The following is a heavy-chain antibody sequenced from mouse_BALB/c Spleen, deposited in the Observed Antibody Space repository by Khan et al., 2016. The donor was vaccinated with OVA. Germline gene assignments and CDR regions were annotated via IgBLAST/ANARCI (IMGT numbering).Heavy chain of an antibody. CDR2: ISSGGST. V-gene: IGHV5-6-5*01. CDR3: ARGRSTTASWFAY. J-gene: IGHJ3*01. CDR1: GFTFSSYA. D-gene: IGHD1-2*01. Sequence: LVESGGGLVKPGGSLKLSCAASGFTFSSYAMSWVRQTPEKRLEWVASISSGGSTYYPDSVKGRFTISRDNARNILYLQMSSLRSEDTAMYYCARGRSTTASWFAYWGQGTLVTVSA.